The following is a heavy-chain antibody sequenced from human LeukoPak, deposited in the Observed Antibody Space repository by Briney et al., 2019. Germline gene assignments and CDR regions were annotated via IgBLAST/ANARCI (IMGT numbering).Heavy chain of an antibody. V-gene: IGHV3-23*01. J-gene: IGHJ4*02. CDR1: GFTFSSYA. D-gene: IGHD1-14*01. CDR2: ISGSGGNT. CDR3: AKVSRRLVYVFAY. Sequence: GGSLRLSCAASGFTFSSYAMSWVRQAPGKGLEWVSAISGSGGNTYYADSVKGRFTISRDNSKNTLYLQMNSLRAEDTAVYYCAKVSRRLVYVFAYWGQGTLVTVSS.